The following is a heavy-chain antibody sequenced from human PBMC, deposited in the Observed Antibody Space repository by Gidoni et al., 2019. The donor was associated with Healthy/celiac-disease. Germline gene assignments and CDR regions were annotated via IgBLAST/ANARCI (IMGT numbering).Heavy chain of an antibody. V-gene: IGHV3-30*18. CDR1: GFTFISYG. CDR3: AKYHYCSGGSCYSPVDGMDV. CDR2: ISYDGSNK. Sequence: QVQLVESGGGVVQPGRSLRLSCAASGFTFISYGMHWVRQAPGKGLEWVAVISYDGSNKYYADSVKGRFTISRDNSKNTLYLQMNSLRAEDTAVYYCAKYHYCSGGSCYSPVDGMDVWGQGTTVTVSS. D-gene: IGHD2-15*01. J-gene: IGHJ6*02.